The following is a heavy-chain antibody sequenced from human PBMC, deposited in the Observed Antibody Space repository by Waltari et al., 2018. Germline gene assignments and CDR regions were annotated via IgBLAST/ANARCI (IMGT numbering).Heavy chain of an antibody. D-gene: IGHD3-3*01. V-gene: IGHV4-59*11. Sequence: QVQLQESGPGLVKPSETLSLTCTVSVGSMTNHFWSWIRQPPGKGLEWIGFMHYSGSSNYNPSLKGRVTISLNTSKNQFSLRLSSVSAADTAMYFCARDRFPFGDLALGAFNIWGQGTMVTVSS. CDR1: VGSMTNHF. CDR3: ARDRFPFGDLALGAFNI. J-gene: IGHJ3*02. CDR2: MHYSGSS.